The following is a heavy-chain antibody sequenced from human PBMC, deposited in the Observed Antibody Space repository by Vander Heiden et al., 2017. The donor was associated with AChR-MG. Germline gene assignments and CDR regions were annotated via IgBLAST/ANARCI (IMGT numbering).Heavy chain of an antibody. Sequence: EVQLVESGGGLVQPGGSLRLSCAASGFTFSSYEMNWVRQAPGKGLEWVSYISSSGSTIYYADSVKGRFTISRDNAKNSLYLQMNSLRAEDTAVYYCARDGTYSSGWGWFDPWGQGTLVTVSS. J-gene: IGHJ5*02. CDR2: ISSSGSTI. CDR1: GFTFSSYE. CDR3: ARDGTYSSGWGWFDP. V-gene: IGHV3-48*03. D-gene: IGHD6-19*01.